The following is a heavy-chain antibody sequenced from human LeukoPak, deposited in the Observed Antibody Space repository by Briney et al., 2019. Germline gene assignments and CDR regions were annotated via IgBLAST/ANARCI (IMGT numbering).Heavy chain of an antibody. CDR3: ARSQGGNYRYWYFDL. CDR2: IYYTGSP. CDR1: GYSISSTNW. V-gene: IGHV4-28*01. J-gene: IGHJ2*01. D-gene: IGHD1-26*01. Sequence: SDTLSLTCAVSGYSISSTNWWAWIRQPPGKGLEWIGYIYYTGSPYYNPSLKSRVTMSVATSKNQFSLNLSSVTAVDTAVYYCARSQGGNYRYWYFDLWGRGTLVTVSS.